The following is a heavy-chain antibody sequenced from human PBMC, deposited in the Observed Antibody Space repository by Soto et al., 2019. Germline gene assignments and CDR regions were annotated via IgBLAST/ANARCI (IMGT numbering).Heavy chain of an antibody. D-gene: IGHD5-12*01. CDR3: ARGPRVATTQMIYYYYYYMDV. J-gene: IGHJ6*03. CDR1: GGSFSGYY. Sequence: QVQLQQWGAGLLKPSETLSLTCAVYGGSFSGYYWSWIRQPPGKGLEWIGEINHSGSTNYNPSLKSRVTISVDTSKNQFSLKLSSVTAADTAVYYCARGPRVATTQMIYYYYYYMDVWGKGTTVTVSS. CDR2: INHSGST. V-gene: IGHV4-34*01.